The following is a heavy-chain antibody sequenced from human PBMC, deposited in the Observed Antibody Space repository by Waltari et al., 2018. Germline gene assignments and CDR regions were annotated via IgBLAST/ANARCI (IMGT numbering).Heavy chain of an antibody. CDR2: IYHSGST. V-gene: IGHV4-38-2*02. D-gene: IGHD3-16*02. CDR1: GYSISSGYY. CDR3: ARARQYYDYVWGSYRPDPFDY. Sequence: QVQLQESGPGLVKPSATLSLTCTVSGYSISSGYYWGWIRQPPGTGLEWIGSIYHSGSTYYNPSLKSRVTISVDTSKNQFSLKLSSVTAADTAVYYCARARQYYDYVWGSYRPDPFDYWGQGTLVTVSS. J-gene: IGHJ4*02.